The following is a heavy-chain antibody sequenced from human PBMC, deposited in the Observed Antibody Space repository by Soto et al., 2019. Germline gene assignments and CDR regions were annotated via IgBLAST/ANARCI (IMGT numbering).Heavy chain of an antibody. CDR1: GFTFSSQW. CDR3: VRDIR. J-gene: IGHJ4*02. CDR2: INSDGRRI. Sequence: EVQLVESGGGLVQPGGSLRLSCAASGFTFSSQWMYWVRQSPGKGPVWVSYINSDGRRIGYADSVKGRFTISRDNAKNTLYLQLNSLSVEDTAVYYCVRDIRWGRGTLVTVSS. V-gene: IGHV3-74*01.